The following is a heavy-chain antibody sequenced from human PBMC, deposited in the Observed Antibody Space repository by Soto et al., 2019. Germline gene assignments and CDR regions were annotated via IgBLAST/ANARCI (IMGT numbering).Heavy chain of an antibody. CDR1: GDSISSGLYY. Sequence: QVQLQESGPGRVRPSQTLSLTCTVSGDSISSGLYYWTWIRQHPQKGLEWIGYIYSRGNTYYSPSVKSRVDIAVHSSQNPFSLRLTSVTAADTAVYYCAIARPVSYFVLEHWGQGTLVTVSS. J-gene: IGHJ1*01. CDR3: AIARPVSYFVLEH. V-gene: IGHV4-31*03. D-gene: IGHD3-10*01. CDR2: IYSRGNT.